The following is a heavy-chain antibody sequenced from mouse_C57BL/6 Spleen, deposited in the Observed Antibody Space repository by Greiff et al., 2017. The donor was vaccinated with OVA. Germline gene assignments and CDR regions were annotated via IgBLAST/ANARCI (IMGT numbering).Heavy chain of an antibody. CDR3: ARDDVNYDGMDY. V-gene: IGHV7-1*01. CDR1: GFTFSDFY. Sequence: EVQVVESGGGLVQSGRSLRLSCATSGFTFSDFYMGWVRQAPGKGLEWIAASRNKANDYTTEYSASVKGRFIVSRDTSQSILYLQMNALRAEDTAMYYCARDDVNYDGMDYWGQGTSVTVSS. D-gene: IGHD1-2*01. J-gene: IGHJ4*01. CDR2: SRNKANDYTT.